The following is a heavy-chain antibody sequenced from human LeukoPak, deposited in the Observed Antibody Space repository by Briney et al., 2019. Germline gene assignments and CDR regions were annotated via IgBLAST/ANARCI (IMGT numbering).Heavy chain of an antibody. CDR1: GGSISSYY. D-gene: IGHD3-22*01. CDR3: ARDRNYYDSSGPPYYYSALDV. Sequence: SDTLSLTCTVSGGSISSYYWSWIRQPPGKGLEWIGYIYHSGNTYYNPSLKSRVTISIHNSKHQFSLKVNSVTAADTAVYYCARDRNYYDSSGPPYYYSALDVWGQGTTVTVSS. J-gene: IGHJ6*02. CDR2: IYHSGNT. V-gene: IGHV4-59*01.